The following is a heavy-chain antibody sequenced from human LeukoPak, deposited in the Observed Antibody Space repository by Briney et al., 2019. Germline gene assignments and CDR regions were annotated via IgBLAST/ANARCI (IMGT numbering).Heavy chain of an antibody. CDR1: GGSISSYY. CDR3: ARLCPHYYYYYMDV. Sequence: SETLSLTCTVSGGSISSYYWSWIRQPPGKGLEWIGYIYYSGSTYYNPSLKSRVTISVDTSKNQFSLKLSSVTAADTAVYYCARLCPHYYYYYMDVWGKGTTVTISS. V-gene: IGHV4-59*12. J-gene: IGHJ6*03. CDR2: IYYSGST.